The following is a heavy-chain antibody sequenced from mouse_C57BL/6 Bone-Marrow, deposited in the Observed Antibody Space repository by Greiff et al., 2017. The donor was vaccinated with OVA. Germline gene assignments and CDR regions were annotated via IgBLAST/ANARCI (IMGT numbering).Heavy chain of an antibody. Sequence: QVQLQQSGAELVKPGASVKLSCKASGYTFTEYTIHWVKQRSGQGLAWIGWFYPGSGSIKYNEKFKDNATLTADKSSSTVYMELSRLTSEDSAVYFCARKDPRSYYFDYWGQGTTLTVSS. CDR3: ARKDPRSYYFDY. D-gene: IGHD1-1*01. J-gene: IGHJ2*01. CDR2: FYPGSGSI. V-gene: IGHV1-62-2*01. CDR1: GYTFTEYT.